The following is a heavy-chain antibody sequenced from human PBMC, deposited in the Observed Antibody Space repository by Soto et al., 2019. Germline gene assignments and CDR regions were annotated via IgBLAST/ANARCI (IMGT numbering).Heavy chain of an antibody. D-gene: IGHD5-12*01. CDR3: ARGPSRIVATPHGGDWFDP. J-gene: IGHJ5*02. CDR1: GYTFTSYD. CDR2: MNPNSGNT. Sequence: QVQLVQSGAEVKKPGASVKVSCKASGYTFTSYDINWVRQATGPGLEWMGWMNPNSGNTGYAQKFQGRVTMTRNTPISTAYMELSSLRSEDTAVYYCARGPSRIVATPHGGDWFDPWGQGTLVTVSS. V-gene: IGHV1-8*01.